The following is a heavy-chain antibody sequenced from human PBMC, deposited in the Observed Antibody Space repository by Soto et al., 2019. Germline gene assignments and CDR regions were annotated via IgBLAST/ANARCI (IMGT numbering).Heavy chain of an antibody. D-gene: IGHD3-22*01. J-gene: IGHJ4*02. CDR3: AREQFEDGRGHYDH. CDR2: ISYNGNKK. CDR1: RFAFSTSV. Sequence: QVQLVESGGGVVQPGGSLRLSCAASRFAFSTSVIHWVRQAPGKGLEWMAHISYNGNKKHYADSVKGRFTVSRDISESTLYLQMNSLRAEDTAVYYCAREQFEDGRGHYDHWGQGTLVSVSS. V-gene: IGHV3-30*03.